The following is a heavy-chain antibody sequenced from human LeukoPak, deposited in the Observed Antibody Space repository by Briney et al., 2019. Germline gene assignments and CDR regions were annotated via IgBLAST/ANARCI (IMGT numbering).Heavy chain of an antibody. CDR2: IYSGGST. CDR1: GFSVSSSY. Sequence: GSLRLSCAASGFSVSSSYMSWVRQAPGKGLEWVSVIYSGGSTFYADTVKGRFTISRDNSKNILYLQMNSLRAEDTAVYYCARDRGYTYGFSYYFDDWGQGTLVTVSS. CDR3: ARDRGYTYGFSYYFDD. V-gene: IGHV3-66*01. D-gene: IGHD5-18*01. J-gene: IGHJ4*02.